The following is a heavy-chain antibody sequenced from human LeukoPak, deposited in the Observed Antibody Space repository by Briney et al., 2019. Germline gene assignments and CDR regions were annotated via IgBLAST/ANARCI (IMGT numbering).Heavy chain of an antibody. CDR3: ARYGASVRGFDS. CDR1: GGSFSGYY. V-gene: IGHV4-59*01. D-gene: IGHD4/OR15-4a*01. Sequence: SETLSLTCAVYGGSFSGYYWSWIRQPPGKGLEWIGYIYYSGTTYYNPSLKSRVTISVDTSKKQFSLKLSSVTAADTAVYYCARYGASVRGFDSWGQGTLVTVSS. CDR2: IYYSGTT. J-gene: IGHJ4*02.